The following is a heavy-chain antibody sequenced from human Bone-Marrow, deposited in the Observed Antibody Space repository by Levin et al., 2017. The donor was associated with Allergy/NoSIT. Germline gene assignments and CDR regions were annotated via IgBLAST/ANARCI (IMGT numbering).Heavy chain of an antibody. V-gene: IGHV3-23*01. CDR1: GFTFSSYA. Sequence: GESLKISCAASGFTFSSYAMSWVRQAPGKGLEWVSAISGSGGSTYYADSVKGRFTISRDNSKNTLYLQMNSLRAEDTAVYYCAKAWEIRFGDTNWFDPWGQGTLVTVSS. CDR2: ISGSGGST. D-gene: IGHD3-3*01. CDR3: AKAWEIRFGDTNWFDP. J-gene: IGHJ5*02.